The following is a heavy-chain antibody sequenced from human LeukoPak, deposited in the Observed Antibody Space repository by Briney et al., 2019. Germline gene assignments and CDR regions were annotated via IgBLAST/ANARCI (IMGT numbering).Heavy chain of an antibody. V-gene: IGHV3-30*18. Sequence: GRSLRLSCAASGFTFSSNGMHWVRQAPGKGLEWVAVISYDGSNKYYADSVKGRFTISRDNSKNTLYLRMNSLRAEDTAVYYCAKDDYYGSGSYYSLPNWFDPWGQGTLVTVSS. J-gene: IGHJ5*02. CDR1: GFTFSSNG. D-gene: IGHD3-10*01. CDR2: ISYDGSNK. CDR3: AKDDYYGSGSYYSLPNWFDP.